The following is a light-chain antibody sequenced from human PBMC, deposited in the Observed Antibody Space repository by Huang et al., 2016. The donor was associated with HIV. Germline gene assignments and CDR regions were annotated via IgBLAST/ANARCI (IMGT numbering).Light chain of an antibody. V-gene: IGKV3-15*01. CDR1: RGVSRN. CDR2: DAS. CDR3: QQYDNWPPWT. Sequence: EIVMTQSPATLPVSPGGRVTLSCRARRGVSRNLAWYQQKPGQAPRLLIYDASTRATGVPVRFSGSGSGTEFTLTISSLQSEDFAVYYCQQYDNWPPWTFGQGTKVEIK. J-gene: IGKJ1*01.